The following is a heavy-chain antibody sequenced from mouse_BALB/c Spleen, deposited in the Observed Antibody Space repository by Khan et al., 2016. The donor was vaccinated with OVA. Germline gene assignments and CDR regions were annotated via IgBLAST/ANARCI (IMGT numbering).Heavy chain of an antibody. Sequence: EVELVESGGGLVKPGGSLKLSCAASGFTFSSFTMSWVRQTPEKRLEWVASISSGGDNTYYPDSVKGRFTISRDNAKNNLYLQMSSLRSEDTALYYCARSNYGPFAYWVQWTLVTVSA. CDR3: ARSNYGPFAY. J-gene: IGHJ3*01. V-gene: IGHV5-9*03. D-gene: IGHD1-1*02. CDR1: GFTFSSFT. CDR2: ISSGGDNT.